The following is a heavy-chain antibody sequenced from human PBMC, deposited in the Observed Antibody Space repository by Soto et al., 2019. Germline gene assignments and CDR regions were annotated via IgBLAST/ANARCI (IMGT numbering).Heavy chain of an antibody. Sequence: VQLLESGGGLVQPGGSLRLSCAASGVSFSNYAMNWVRQAPGKGLEWVSGISHSGSSTYYADSVKGRFTIARDNSKNALYLQMNRLTAAGTAVYLCAKGSWVHPGSEGGTWHEPWGQGTLVTVSS. CDR3: AKGSWVHPGSEGGTWHEP. D-gene: IGHD3-10*01. J-gene: IGHJ5*02. CDR2: ISHSGSST. CDR1: GVSFSNYA. V-gene: IGHV3-23*01.